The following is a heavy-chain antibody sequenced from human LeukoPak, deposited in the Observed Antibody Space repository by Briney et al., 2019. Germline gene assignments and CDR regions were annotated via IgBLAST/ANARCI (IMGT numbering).Heavy chain of an antibody. CDR2: ISWNSGSI. Sequence: GGSLRLSCAASGFTFDDYAMHWVRQAPGKGLEWVSGISWNSGSIGYADSVKGRFTISRDNAKNSLYLQMNSLRAEDTALYYCAKSYGSGSYYKSAVFDYWGQGTLVTVSS. CDR3: AKSYGSGSYYKSAVFDY. D-gene: IGHD3-10*01. V-gene: IGHV3-9*01. CDR1: GFTFDDYA. J-gene: IGHJ4*02.